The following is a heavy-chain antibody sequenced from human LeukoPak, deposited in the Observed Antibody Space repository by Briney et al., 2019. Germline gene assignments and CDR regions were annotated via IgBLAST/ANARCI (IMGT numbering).Heavy chain of an antibody. D-gene: IGHD5-12*01. CDR1: GFTLTTYG. V-gene: IGHV3-30*02. CDR2: MRFDGINT. CDR3: AKETGEYTRRGYSYSSPDAFDI. J-gene: IGHJ3*02. Sequence: GGSLRLSCAASGFTLTTYGIHWVRQAPGKGLEWVAFMRFDGINTYYADSVKGRFTISRDISKNIVYLQMNSLRGEDTALYYCAKETGEYTRRGYSYSSPDAFDIWGQGTMVTVSS.